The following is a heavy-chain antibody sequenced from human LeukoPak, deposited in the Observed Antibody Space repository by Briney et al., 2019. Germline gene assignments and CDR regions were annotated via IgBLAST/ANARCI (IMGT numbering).Heavy chain of an antibody. V-gene: IGHV4-39*01. CDR2: IYYSGNT. J-gene: IGHJ4*02. CDR1: GGSISSTSYY. Sequence: PSETLSLTCSVSGGSISSTSYYWAWIRQPPGKGLEWIGSIYYSGNTYYNPSLKGRVIISVDTSKNQFPLTLSSVTAADRAVYYCASEIVAAGTDYWGQGTLVTVSS. CDR3: ASEIVAAGTDY. D-gene: IGHD6-13*01.